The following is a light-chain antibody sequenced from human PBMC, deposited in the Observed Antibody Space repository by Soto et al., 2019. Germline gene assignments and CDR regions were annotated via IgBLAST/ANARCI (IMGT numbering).Light chain of an antibody. Sequence: EIVLTQSPATLSLSPGERATLSCRASQSFSNYLAWYQQKPGQAPRLLIYDSSNRATGIPARFSGSGSGTDFTLTISSLEPEDFAVYYCQQRSNWPTFGQGTKVDIK. CDR3: QQRSNWPT. CDR1: QSFSNY. CDR2: DSS. V-gene: IGKV3-11*01. J-gene: IGKJ1*01.